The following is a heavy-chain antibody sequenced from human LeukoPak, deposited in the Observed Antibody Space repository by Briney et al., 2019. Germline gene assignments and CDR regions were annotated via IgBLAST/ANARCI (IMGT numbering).Heavy chain of an antibody. Sequence: ASVKVSCKASGYTFTSYGISWVRQAPGQGLEWMGWISAYNGKTNYAQKFQGKVTMTTDTSTSTAYIELRSLRSDDTAVYYCARGPDRGYSGYDLITTGPYYYYGMDVWGQGTTVTVSS. D-gene: IGHD5-12*01. CDR3: ARGPDRGYSGYDLITTGPYYYYGMDV. J-gene: IGHJ6*02. CDR2: ISAYNGKT. CDR1: GYTFTSYG. V-gene: IGHV1-18*01.